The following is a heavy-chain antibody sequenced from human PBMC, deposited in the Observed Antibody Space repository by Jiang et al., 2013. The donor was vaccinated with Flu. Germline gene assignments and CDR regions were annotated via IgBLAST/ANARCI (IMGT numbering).Heavy chain of an antibody. J-gene: IGHJ4*01. Sequence: VQLVESGGAVVQPGGSLRLSCAASGFTFDEYSMHWVRQAPGKGLEWVSLISWDGSTTYYADSVKGRFTISRDNSKNSLFLQMRSLRTEDTAFYYCAKEKRPSSTSYYFDSW. D-gene: IGHD2-2*01. CDR2: ISWDGSTT. CDR3: AKEKRPSSTSYYFDS. CDR1: GFTFDEYS. V-gene: IGHV3-43*01.